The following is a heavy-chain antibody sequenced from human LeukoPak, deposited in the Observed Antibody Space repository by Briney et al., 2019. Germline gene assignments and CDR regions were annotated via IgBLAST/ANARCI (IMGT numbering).Heavy chain of an antibody. V-gene: IGHV3-23*01. CDR3: AKTYYDILTGYGYYGMDV. CDR1: GFTFSSYA. D-gene: IGHD3-9*01. Sequence: GGSLRLSCAASGFTFSSYAMSWVRQAPGKGLEWVSALSGSGGSTYYADSVKGRFTISRDNSKNTLYLQMNSLRAEDTAVYYCAKTYYDILTGYGYYGMDVWGQGTTVTVSS. J-gene: IGHJ6*02. CDR2: LSGSGGST.